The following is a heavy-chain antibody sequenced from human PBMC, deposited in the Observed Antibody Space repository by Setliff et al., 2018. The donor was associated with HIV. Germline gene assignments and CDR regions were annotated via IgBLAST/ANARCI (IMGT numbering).Heavy chain of an antibody. V-gene: IGHV7-4-1*02. Sequence: ASVKVSCKASGYTFTNYAMNWVRQAPGQGLQWMGWINTDTGKSTYVQGFTGRFVFSLDTSVSTAYLQISGLKAEDTAVYYCARDPPPGLYAFDFWGQGVLVTVS. CDR3: ARDPPPGLYAFDF. CDR2: INTDTGKS. J-gene: IGHJ4*02. CDR1: GYTFTNYA. D-gene: IGHD2-2*01.